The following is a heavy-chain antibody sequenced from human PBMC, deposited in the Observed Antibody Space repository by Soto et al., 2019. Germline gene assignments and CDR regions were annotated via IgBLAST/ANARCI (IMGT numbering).Heavy chain of an antibody. Sequence: GGSLRLSCAASGFTFSSYGMHWVRQAPGKGLEWVAVIWYDGSNKYYADSVKGRFTISRDNSKNTLYLQMNSLRAEDTAVYYCAREEQWLVGFFGAFDIWGQGTMVTVSS. CDR3: AREEQWLVGFFGAFDI. V-gene: IGHV3-33*01. D-gene: IGHD6-19*01. CDR2: IWYDGSNK. J-gene: IGHJ3*02. CDR1: GFTFSSYG.